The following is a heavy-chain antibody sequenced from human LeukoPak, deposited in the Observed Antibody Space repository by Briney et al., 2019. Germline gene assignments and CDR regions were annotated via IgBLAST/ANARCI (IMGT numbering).Heavy chain of an antibody. CDR1: GGSISSYY. Sequence: SETLSLTCTVSGGSISSYYWSWIRQPPGKGLEWIGYIYYSGSTNYNPSLKSRVTISVDTSKNQFSLKLSSVTAADTAVYYCARDTLESYGSGSYRWFDPWGQGTLVTVSS. CDR3: ARDTLESYGSGSYRWFDP. J-gene: IGHJ5*02. D-gene: IGHD3-10*01. V-gene: IGHV4-59*01. CDR2: IYYSGST.